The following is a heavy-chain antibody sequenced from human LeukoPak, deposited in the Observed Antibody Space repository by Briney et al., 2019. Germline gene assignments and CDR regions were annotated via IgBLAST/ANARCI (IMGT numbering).Heavy chain of an antibody. J-gene: IGHJ4*02. CDR1: GFTFNNYA. CDR2: ISGSGGST. D-gene: IGHD2-21*02. CDR3: AKSGLAVTEYYFDY. V-gene: IGHV3-23*01. Sequence: GSLRLSCAASGFTFNNYAMSWVRQAPGKGLEWVSAISGSGGSTYYADSVKGRFTISRDNSKNTLYLQMNSLRAEDTAVYYCAKSGLAVTEYYFDYWGQGTLVTVSS.